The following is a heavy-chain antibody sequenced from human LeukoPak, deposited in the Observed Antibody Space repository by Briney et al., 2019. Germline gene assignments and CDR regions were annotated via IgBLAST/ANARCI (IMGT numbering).Heavy chain of an antibody. CDR2: INHSGST. CDR3: ARAYCTRTSCYVDP. CDR1: GGSFSGYY. Sequence: SETLSLTCAVYGGSFSGYYWSWIRQPPGKGLEWIGEINHSGSTNYNPSLKSRVTISVDTSKNQFSLKLSSVTAADTAVYYCARAYCTRTSCYVDPWGQGTLVTVSS. V-gene: IGHV4-34*01. D-gene: IGHD2-2*01. J-gene: IGHJ5*02.